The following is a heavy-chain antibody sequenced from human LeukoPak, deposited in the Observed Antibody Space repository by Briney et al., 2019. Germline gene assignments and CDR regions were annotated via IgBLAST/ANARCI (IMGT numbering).Heavy chain of an antibody. V-gene: IGHV1-2*04. CDR2: IKPHSGDT. CDR3: ARETGACTSTTCYRYFDY. CDR1: GYTFTGFY. D-gene: IGHD2-2*02. Sequence: ASVKVSCKASGYTFTGFYIHWVRQAPGQGLEWMGWIKPHSGDTNYAQRFQDWVTMTRDTSLSTAYMEVSRLRSDDTAVYYCARETGACTSTTCYRYFDYWGQGTLVTVPS. J-gene: IGHJ4*02.